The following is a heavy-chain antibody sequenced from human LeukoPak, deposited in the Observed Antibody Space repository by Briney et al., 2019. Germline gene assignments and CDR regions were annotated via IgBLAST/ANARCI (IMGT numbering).Heavy chain of an antibody. Sequence: GESLKISCKGSGYSFTNYWTGWVRQMPGKGLEWMGIVNPADSDTRYSPSFQGQVAISVDKSISTAYLQWSSLQASDTAMYYCATVPRIPAVGNTEYFQYWGQGTLVTVSS. CDR1: GYSFTNYW. CDR3: ATVPRIPAVGNTEYFQY. V-gene: IGHV5-51*01. D-gene: IGHD6-13*01. CDR2: VNPADSDT. J-gene: IGHJ1*01.